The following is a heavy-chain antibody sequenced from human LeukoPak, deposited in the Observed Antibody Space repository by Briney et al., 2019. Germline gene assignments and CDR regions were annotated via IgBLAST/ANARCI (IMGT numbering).Heavy chain of an antibody. CDR2: INHSGST. V-gene: IGHV4-34*01. J-gene: IGHJ4*02. CDR1: GGSFSGYY. CDR3: ARGRYLAYFDY. D-gene: IGHD1-1*01. Sequence: SETLSLTCAVYGGSFSGYYWSWIRQPPGKGLEWIGEINHSGSTNYNPSLKSRVTISVDTSKNQFSLKLGSVTAADTAVYYCARGRYLAYFDYWGQGTLVTVSS.